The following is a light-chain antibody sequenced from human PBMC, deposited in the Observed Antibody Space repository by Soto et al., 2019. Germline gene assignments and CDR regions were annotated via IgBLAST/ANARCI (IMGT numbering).Light chain of an antibody. Sequence: ETVMTQSPATLSVSPGERATLSCRASQSVSNSLVWYQQKPGQAPRLLMYGASTRATGIPARFSGSGSGTEFTLTISSLQSEDFAVYYCQQYNNWPRTFGQGTKVEIK. J-gene: IGKJ1*01. V-gene: IGKV3-15*01. CDR2: GAS. CDR1: QSVSNS. CDR3: QQYNNWPRT.